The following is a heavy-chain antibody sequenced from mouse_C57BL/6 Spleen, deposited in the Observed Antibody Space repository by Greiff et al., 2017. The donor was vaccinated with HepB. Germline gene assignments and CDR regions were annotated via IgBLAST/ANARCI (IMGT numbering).Heavy chain of an antibody. CDR3: ARDSVLLRARYLDV. Sequence: VQLQQSGAELVKPGASVKISCKASGYAFSSYWMNWVKQRPGKGLEWIGQIYPGDGDTNYNGKFKGKATLTADKSSSTAYMQLSSLTSEDSAVYFCARDSVLLRARYLDVWGTGTTVTVSA. V-gene: IGHV1-80*01. CDR1: GYAFSSYW. J-gene: IGHJ1*03. CDR2: IYPGDGDT. D-gene: IGHD1-1*01.